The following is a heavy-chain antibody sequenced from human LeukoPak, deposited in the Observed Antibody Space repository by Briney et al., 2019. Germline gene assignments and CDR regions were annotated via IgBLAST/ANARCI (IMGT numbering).Heavy chain of an antibody. V-gene: IGHV3-53*01. CDR3: ARHLRRAGVYYYYGMDV. J-gene: IGHJ6*02. CDR1: GFTVSSNY. Sequence: PGGSLRLSCAASGFTVSSNYMSWVRQAPGKGLEWVSVIYDGGSTYYADSVKGRFTISRDNSKNTLYLQMNSLRAEDTAVYYCARHLRRAGVYYYYGMDVWGQGTTVTVSS. D-gene: IGHD3-10*01. CDR2: IYDGGST.